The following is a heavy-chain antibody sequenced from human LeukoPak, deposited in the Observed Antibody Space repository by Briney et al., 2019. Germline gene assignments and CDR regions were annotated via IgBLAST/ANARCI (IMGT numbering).Heavy chain of an antibody. CDR1: GLTVSSSY. CDR3: ARGGGAYCGDDCYRNFDY. V-gene: IGHV3-66*02. J-gene: IGHJ4*02. D-gene: IGHD2-21*02. CDR2: IYSGGST. Sequence: GGSLRLSCAVSGLTVSSSYMSWVRQAPGAGLDWVSVIYSGGSTYYADSVKGQFTISRDKNTLYLQMNDLRAEDTAVYYCARGGGAYCGDDCYRNFDYWGQGTLVTVSS.